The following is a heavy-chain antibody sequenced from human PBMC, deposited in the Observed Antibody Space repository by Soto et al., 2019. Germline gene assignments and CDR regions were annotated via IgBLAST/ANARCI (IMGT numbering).Heavy chain of an antibody. V-gene: IGHV3-48*03. D-gene: IGHD4-4*01. CDR2: ISSSGSTI. CDR3: ARGSNYAHGMDV. Sequence: LRLSCAASGFTFSSYEMNWVRQAPGKGLEWVSYISSSGSTIYYADSVKGRFTISRDNAKNSLYLQMNSLRAEDTAVYYCARGSNYAHGMDVWGQGTTVTVSS. J-gene: IGHJ6*02. CDR1: GFTFSSYE.